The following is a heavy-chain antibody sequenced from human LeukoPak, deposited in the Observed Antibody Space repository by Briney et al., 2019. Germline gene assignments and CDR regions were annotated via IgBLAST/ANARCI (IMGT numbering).Heavy chain of an antibody. J-gene: IGHJ6*03. CDR2: IKNAGIDT. D-gene: IGHD3-10*01. CDR3: ARGGYGHNMDV. Sequence: PGGSLRLSCAASGFPFSSHAMSWVRQAPGKGLVWVSRIKNAGIDTIYADSVKGRFTVSRDNAKNTVYLQMSSLRAEDTAVYYCARGGYGHNMDVWGEGTTVTVSS. CDR1: GFPFSSHA. V-gene: IGHV3-74*01.